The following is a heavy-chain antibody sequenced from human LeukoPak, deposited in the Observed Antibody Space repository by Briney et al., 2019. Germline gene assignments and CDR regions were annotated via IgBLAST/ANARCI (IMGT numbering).Heavy chain of an antibody. CDR1: GGSISSYY. Sequence: SETLSLTCTVSGGSISSYYWSWIRQPAGGGLEWIGRIYASGSTNYNPSLERRLTISLDKSMNQFSLKLSAVTAADTVVYYCARSYGGNPMFFFDSWGLGTLVTVSS. CDR3: ARSYGGNPMFFFDS. D-gene: IGHD4-23*01. V-gene: IGHV4-4*07. CDR2: IYASGST. J-gene: IGHJ4*02.